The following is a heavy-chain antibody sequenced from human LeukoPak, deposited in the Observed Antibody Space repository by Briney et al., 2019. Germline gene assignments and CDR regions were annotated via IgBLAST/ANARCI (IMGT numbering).Heavy chain of an antibody. Sequence: ASVKVSCKASGYTFTGYYMHWVRQAPGQGLEWMGWISGYNGNTNYAQQLQGRVTMTTDTSTSTAYMELRSLRSDDTAVYYCARGPMSSDFQHWGQGTLVTVSS. CDR2: ISGYNGNT. CDR3: ARGPMSSDFQH. J-gene: IGHJ1*01. CDR1: GYTFTGYY. V-gene: IGHV1-18*04.